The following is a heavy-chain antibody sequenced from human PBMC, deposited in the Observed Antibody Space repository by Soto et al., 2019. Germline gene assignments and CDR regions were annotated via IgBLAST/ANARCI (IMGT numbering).Heavy chain of an antibody. CDR2: IYYSGST. CDR1: GGSVSSGSYY. CDR3: ARAPPSTDTAMSDY. Sequence: SETLSLTCTVSGGSVSSGSYYWSWIRQPPGKGLEWIGYIYYSGSTNYNPSLKSRVTISVDTSKNQFSLKLSSVTAADTAVYYCARAPPSTDTAMSDYWGQGTLVTVSS. J-gene: IGHJ4*02. V-gene: IGHV4-61*01. D-gene: IGHD5-18*01.